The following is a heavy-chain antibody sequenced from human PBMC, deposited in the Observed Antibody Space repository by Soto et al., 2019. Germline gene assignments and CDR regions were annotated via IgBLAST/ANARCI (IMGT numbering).Heavy chain of an antibody. CDR2: INIDGSGT. CDR1: GLNFSNYW. Sequence: GSLRLSCVASGLNFSNYWMHWVRQAPGKGLVWVSRINIDGSGTTYADSVKGRFTISRDNAKNTVFLEMKNLRAEDKAVYYCARDSYAPQVWGQGTTVTVSS. D-gene: IGHD4-17*01. CDR3: ARDSYAPQV. V-gene: IGHV3-74*03. J-gene: IGHJ6*02.